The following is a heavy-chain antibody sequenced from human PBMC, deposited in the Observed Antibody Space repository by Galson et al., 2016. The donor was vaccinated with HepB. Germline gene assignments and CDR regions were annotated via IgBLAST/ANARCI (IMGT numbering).Heavy chain of an antibody. V-gene: IGHV3-30*04. Sequence: SLRPSCAASGYIFRTYPMHWVRQAPGKGLAWVAVISSDGSNEWYADSVKGRFTISRANSQNTLSLQMSSLRPEDTAAYYCAREAERWNYLDYWGQGALVTVSS. CDR1: GYIFRTYP. CDR2: ISSDGSNE. D-gene: IGHD5-24*01. CDR3: AREAERWNYLDY. J-gene: IGHJ4*02.